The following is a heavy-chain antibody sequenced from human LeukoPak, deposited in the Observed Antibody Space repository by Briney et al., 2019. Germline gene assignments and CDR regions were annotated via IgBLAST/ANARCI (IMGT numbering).Heavy chain of an antibody. Sequence: GSLRLSCAASGFTFSSYAMSWVRQAPGKGLEWVSAISGSGGSTYYADSVKGRFTISRDNSKNTLYLQMNSLRAEDTAVYYCAKDTPITNSTSWYWYYYYYGMDVWGQGTTVTVSS. CDR1: GFTFSSYA. CDR3: AKDTPITNSTSWYWYYYYYGMDV. V-gene: IGHV3-23*01. D-gene: IGHD6-13*01. J-gene: IGHJ6*02. CDR2: ISGSGGST.